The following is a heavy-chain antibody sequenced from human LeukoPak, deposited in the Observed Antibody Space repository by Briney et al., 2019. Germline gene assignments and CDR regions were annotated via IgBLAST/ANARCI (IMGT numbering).Heavy chain of an antibody. V-gene: IGHV3-33*01. J-gene: IGHJ4*02. CDR1: GFTFSSYG. Sequence: GGSLRLSCAASGFTFSSYGMHWVRQAPGKGLEWVAVIWYDGSNKYYADSVKGRFTISRDNSKNTLYLQMNSLRAEDTAVYYCARDSSITGTTFADYWGQGTLVTVSS. D-gene: IGHD1-7*01. CDR3: ARDSSITGTTFADY. CDR2: IWYDGSNK.